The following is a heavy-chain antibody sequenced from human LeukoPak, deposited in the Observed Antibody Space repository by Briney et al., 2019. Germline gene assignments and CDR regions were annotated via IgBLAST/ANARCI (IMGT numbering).Heavy chain of an antibody. J-gene: IGHJ3*02. D-gene: IGHD3-22*01. CDR2: INHSGST. CDR3: ARSPSPYYYDSSGYYYPRGAFDI. V-gene: IGHV4-34*01. CDR1: GGSFSGYY. Sequence: SETLSLTCAVYGGSFSGYYWSWIRQPPGKGLEWIGEINHSGSTNYNPSLKSRVTISVDTSKNQFSLKLSSVTAADTAVYYCARSPSPYYYDSSGYYYPRGAFDIWGQGTMVTVSS.